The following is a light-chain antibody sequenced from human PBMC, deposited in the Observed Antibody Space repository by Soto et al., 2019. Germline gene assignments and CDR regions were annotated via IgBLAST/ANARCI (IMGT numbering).Light chain of an antibody. Sequence: DIQMTQSPSSRSASIGDRVTITSRVSQGISTYLAWYQQKPGKVPKLLIYAASTLQSGVPSRFSGSGSGTDFTLTINNLQPEDVATYYCQKHNGAPFTFGPGTKVDIK. CDR2: AAS. CDR1: QGISTY. CDR3: QKHNGAPFT. J-gene: IGKJ3*01. V-gene: IGKV1-27*01.